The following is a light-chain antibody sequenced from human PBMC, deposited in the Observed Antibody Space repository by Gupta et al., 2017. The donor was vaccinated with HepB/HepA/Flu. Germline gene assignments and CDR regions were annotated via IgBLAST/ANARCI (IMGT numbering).Light chain of an antibody. J-gene: IGLJ2*01. V-gene: IGLV1-44*01. CDR2: YND. CDR1: SSNVGSKN. Sequence: QSVLTQSPSLSGTPGQRVTISCSGSSSNVGSKNVNWYQQLPGRAPKLLIYYNDERPSGVPDRFSGSKSDTSASLAISGLQSEDEADYYCAAWDESLNSVVFGGGTKLTVL. CDR3: AAWDESLNSVV.